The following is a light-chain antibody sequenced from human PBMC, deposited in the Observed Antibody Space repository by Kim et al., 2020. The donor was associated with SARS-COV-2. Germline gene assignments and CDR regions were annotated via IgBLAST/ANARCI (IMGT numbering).Light chain of an antibody. CDR3: QQYGTAPYT. V-gene: IGKV3-20*01. J-gene: IGKJ2*01. CDR2: GAS. CDR1: QSVINSF. Sequence: LAPGERAALSCRASQSVINSFLGWYRQRPGQAPSLLIYGASTRATGIPERFSGSGSGTDFTLTISRLEPEDFAVYYCQQYGTAPYTFGQGTKLEI.